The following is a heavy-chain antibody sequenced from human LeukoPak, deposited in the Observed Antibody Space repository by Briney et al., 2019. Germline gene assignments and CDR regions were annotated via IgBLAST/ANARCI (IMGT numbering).Heavy chain of an antibody. Sequence: SVKVSCKASGDTFSSYAISWVRQAPGQGLEWMGGIIPIFGTANYAQKFQGRVTITADESTSTACMELSSLRSEDTAVYYCASSLLYGSGNNFDYWGQGTLVTVSS. V-gene: IGHV1-69*01. CDR2: IIPIFGTA. D-gene: IGHD3-10*01. J-gene: IGHJ4*02. CDR1: GDTFSSYA. CDR3: ASSLLYGSGNNFDY.